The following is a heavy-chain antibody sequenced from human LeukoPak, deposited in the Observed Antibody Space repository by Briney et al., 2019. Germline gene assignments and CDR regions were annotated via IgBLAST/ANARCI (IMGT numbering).Heavy chain of an antibody. Sequence: ASVKVSCKASGYTFTSYYMHWVRQAPGQGLEWMGIINPSGGSTSYAQKFQGRVTMTRDTSASTAYMELSSLRSEDTAVYYCARDHVVGLAPFDPWGQGTLVTVSS. V-gene: IGHV1-46*01. J-gene: IGHJ5*02. D-gene: IGHD2-15*01. CDR3: ARDHVVGLAPFDP. CDR1: GYTFTSYY. CDR2: INPSGGST.